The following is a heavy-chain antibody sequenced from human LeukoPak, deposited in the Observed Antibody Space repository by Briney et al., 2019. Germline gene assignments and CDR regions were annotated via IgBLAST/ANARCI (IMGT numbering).Heavy chain of an antibody. D-gene: IGHD2-21*02. V-gene: IGHV3-21*05. CDR2: ISSSRSLR. CDR1: GFTLRSHR. Sequence: GGSLTLSCAGSGFTLRSHRVIWARQAPGKALEWVSYISSSRSLRYYADSVRGRFTISRDNAKNSVYLKMNSLRAEDTAVYYCARNVPHCGDCSAANYYYYGMDVWGQGTTVTVSS. CDR3: ARNVPHCGDCSAANYYYYGMDV. J-gene: IGHJ6*02.